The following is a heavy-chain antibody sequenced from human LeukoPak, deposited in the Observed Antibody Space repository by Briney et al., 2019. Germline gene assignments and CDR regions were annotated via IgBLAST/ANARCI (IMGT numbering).Heavy chain of an antibody. D-gene: IGHD3-10*01. CDR3: AKDSGTGYYYYGMDV. V-gene: IGHV3-9*01. CDR2: ISWNSGSI. CDR1: GFTFDDYA. Sequence: GRSLRLSCAASGFTFDDYAMHWVRQAPGKGLEWVSGISWNSGSIGYADSVKGRFTISRDNAKNSLYLQMNSLRAEDTALYYCAKDSGTGYYYYGMDVWGQGTTVTVSS. J-gene: IGHJ6*02.